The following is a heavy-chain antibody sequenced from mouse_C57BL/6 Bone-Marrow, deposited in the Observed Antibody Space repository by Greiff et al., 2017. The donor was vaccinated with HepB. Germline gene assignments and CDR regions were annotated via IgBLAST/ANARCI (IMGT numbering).Heavy chain of an antibody. D-gene: IGHD2-10*01. J-gene: IGHJ1*03. CDR2: IDPETGGT. Sequence: QVQLKQSGAELVRPGASVTLSCKASGYTFTDYEMHWVKQTPVHGLEWIGAIDPETGGTAYNPKFKGKAILTADKSSNPAYMQLRSLTSEVSAVYYCTFPYYGILYWCFDVWGTGTAITVTA. CDR3: TFPYYGILYWCFDV. V-gene: IGHV1-15*01. CDR1: GYTFTDYE.